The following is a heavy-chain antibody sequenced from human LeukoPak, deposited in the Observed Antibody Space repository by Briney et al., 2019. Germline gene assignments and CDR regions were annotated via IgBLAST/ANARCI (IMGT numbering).Heavy chain of an antibody. V-gene: IGHV3-30*18. Sequence: GGSLRLSCAASGFTFSSFGMHWVRQAPGKGLECVAVISYDGSNKYYADSVKGRFTISRDNSKNTLYLQMNSLRAEDTAVYYCAKGRRYYDSSGSAFGYYFDYWGQGTLVTVSS. CDR3: AKGRRYYDSSGSAFGYYFDY. CDR2: ISYDGSNK. J-gene: IGHJ4*02. D-gene: IGHD3-22*01. CDR1: GFTFSSFG.